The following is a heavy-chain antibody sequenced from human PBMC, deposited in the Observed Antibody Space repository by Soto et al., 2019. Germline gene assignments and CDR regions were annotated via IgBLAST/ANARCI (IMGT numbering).Heavy chain of an antibody. J-gene: IGHJ4*02. CDR1: GVSISSGHW. V-gene: IGHV4-4*02. D-gene: IGHD3-22*01. CDR2: IYHSGRT. CDR3: ARDVEHYYDSRPAGHFDY. Sequence: TLSLTCAFYGVSISSGHWWSWVRQPPVKGLDWIGEIYHSGRTNYNPSLKSRVTISVDKSKNQFSLKLTSVTAADTAVYYCARDVEHYYDSRPAGHFDYWGQGILVTVSS.